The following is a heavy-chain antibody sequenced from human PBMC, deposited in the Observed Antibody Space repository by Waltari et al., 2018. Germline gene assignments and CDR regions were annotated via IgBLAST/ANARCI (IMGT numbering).Heavy chain of an antibody. CDR2: INPSGGST. J-gene: IGHJ6*02. CDR3: ARAPGPDYYGMDV. Sequence: QVQLVQSGAEVKKPGASVKVSCKASGYTFTSYYMHWVRQAPGQGLEWMGIINPSGGSTSYAQNVQGRVTMTRDTSTSTVYMELSSLRSEDTAVYYCARAPGPDYYGMDVWGQGTTVTVSS. V-gene: IGHV1-46*01. CDR1: GYTFTSYY.